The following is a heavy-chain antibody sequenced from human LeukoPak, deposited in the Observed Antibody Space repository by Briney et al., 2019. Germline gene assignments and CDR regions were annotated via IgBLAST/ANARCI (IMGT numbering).Heavy chain of an antibody. J-gene: IGHJ6*04. D-gene: IGHD3-9*01. Sequence: PSETLSLTCTVSGGSISSYYWSWIRQPPGKGLEWIGYIYYTGSTNYNPSLKSRVTISVDTSKNQFSLKLSSVTAADTAVYYCARGYDILTGYYSMDVWGKGTTVTISS. CDR1: GGSISSYY. CDR3: ARGYDILTGYYSMDV. CDR2: IYYTGST. V-gene: IGHV4-59*08.